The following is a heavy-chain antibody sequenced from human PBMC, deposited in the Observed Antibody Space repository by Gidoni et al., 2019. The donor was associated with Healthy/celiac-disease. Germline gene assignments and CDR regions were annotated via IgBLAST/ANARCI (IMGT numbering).Heavy chain of an antibody. CDR3: AKDSSYSGYDWVRLDY. D-gene: IGHD5-12*01. CDR2: ISYDGSNK. Sequence: QVQLVESGGGVVKPGRSLRLSCAAFGFTFSSYGMHWVRQAPGKGLEWVAVISYDGSNKYYADSVKGRFTISRDNSKNTLYLQMNSLRAEDTAVYYCAKDSSYSGYDWVRLDYWGQGTLVTVSS. V-gene: IGHV3-30*18. CDR1: GFTFSSYG. J-gene: IGHJ4*02.